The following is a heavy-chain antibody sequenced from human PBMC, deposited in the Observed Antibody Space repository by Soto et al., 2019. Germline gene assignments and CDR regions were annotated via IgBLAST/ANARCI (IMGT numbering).Heavy chain of an antibody. Sequence: QVQLVQSGAEVKKPGSSVKVSCKASGGSLSNYGISWVRQAPGQGLEWMGGIIPVFGTANYAQEFQGRVTITAEESSNIVYMDVTSLRSEDTAVYYCARGDATKIVVTTYYAMDVWGQGTTVTVSS. CDR1: GGSLSNYG. D-gene: IGHD4-17*01. CDR3: ARGDATKIVVTTYYAMDV. J-gene: IGHJ6*02. CDR2: IIPVFGTA. V-gene: IGHV1-69*12.